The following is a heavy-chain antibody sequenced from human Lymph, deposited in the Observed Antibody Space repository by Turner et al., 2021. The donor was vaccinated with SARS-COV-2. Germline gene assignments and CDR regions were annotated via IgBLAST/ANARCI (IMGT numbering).Heavy chain of an antibody. V-gene: IGHV3-33*08. D-gene: IGHD1-26*01. CDR1: GFTFSSHG. CDR2: IWYDGSNK. CDR3: AREGVVGATSGLDY. J-gene: IGHJ4*02. Sequence: QVQLVVSGGGVVQPGWSPRPSCAASGFTFSSHGMPWVRQAPGKGLEWVAVIWYDGSNKYHADSVKGRFTISRDNSKNTLYLQMNSLRAEDTAVYYCAREGVVGATSGLDYWGQGTLVTVSS.